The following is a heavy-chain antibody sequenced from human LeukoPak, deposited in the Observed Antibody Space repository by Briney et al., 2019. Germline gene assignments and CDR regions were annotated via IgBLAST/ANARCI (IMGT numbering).Heavy chain of an antibody. CDR1: GGSISSYY. CDR3: ARQRGKMRYFDFVALDY. V-gene: IGHV4-39*01. CDR2: IYSGGST. D-gene: IGHD3-9*01. J-gene: IGHJ4*02. Sequence: SETLSLTCTVSGGSISSYYWSWIRQPPGKGLEWIGTIYSGGSTYYNSSLKSRVTISIDTSNNQFFLKLNSVTAADTAVYYCARQRGKMRYFDFVALDYWGQGTLVTVSS.